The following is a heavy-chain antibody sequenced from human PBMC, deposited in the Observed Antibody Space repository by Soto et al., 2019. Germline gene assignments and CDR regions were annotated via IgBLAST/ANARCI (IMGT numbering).Heavy chain of an antibody. D-gene: IGHD3-22*01. CDR2: IYQSGST. CDR3: ARELLFYDSDGFSWDEAFDI. V-gene: IGHV4-30-2*01. Sequence: QMHLQESGSGLVKPSQTLSLTCAVSGGSLSSSAYSWSWIRQPPGKGLEWIGFIYQSGSTYYNPSIKSRVTMSLDRPKNQFSPILSSVTAADTAVYYCARELLFYDSDGFSWDEAFDIWGQGTMVTVSS. J-gene: IGHJ3*02. CDR1: GGSLSSSAYS.